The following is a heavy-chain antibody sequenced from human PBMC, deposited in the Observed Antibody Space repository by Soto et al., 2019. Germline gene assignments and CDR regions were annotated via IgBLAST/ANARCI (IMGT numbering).Heavy chain of an antibody. J-gene: IGHJ5*02. Sequence: GGSLRLSCAASGFNFAKFAMNWVRQAPGQGLERGSAISGGGSTTYYADSVKGRFTISRDNSRNTGHLQIDSLGAEDTAIYYCAKELEIALMVHAACDRWGQG. D-gene: IGHD2-8*01. CDR3: AKELEIALMVHAACDR. CDR2: ISGGGSTT. V-gene: IGHV3-23*01. CDR1: GFNFAKFA.